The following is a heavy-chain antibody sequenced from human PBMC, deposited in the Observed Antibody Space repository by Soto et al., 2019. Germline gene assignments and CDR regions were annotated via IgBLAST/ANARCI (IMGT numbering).Heavy chain of an antibody. CDR2: IYPGDSDT. V-gene: IGHV5-51*01. CDR1: GHKFTGFW. CDR3: ATSHILASSGFDV. Sequence: PGESLKISCGVSGHKFTGFWIAWVRRAPGRGLEWMGIIYPGDSDTKYSPSFDGHVTISVDKSVQTAYLQWNSLEASDTAMYYCATSHILASSGFDVWGPGTMVTVSS. D-gene: IGHD3-22*01. J-gene: IGHJ3*01.